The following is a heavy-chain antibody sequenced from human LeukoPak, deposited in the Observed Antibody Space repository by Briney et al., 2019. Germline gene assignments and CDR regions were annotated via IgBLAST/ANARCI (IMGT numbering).Heavy chain of an antibody. CDR1: GLPVSSNY. V-gene: IGHV3-53*01. J-gene: IGHJ4*02. D-gene: IGHD6-19*01. CDR2: IYSGGST. Sequence: GGSLRLSCAASGLPVSSNYMSWVRQAPGKGLGWASIIYSGGSTYYVDSVKGRFTISRDNSKNTLYLKMNSLRAEDAAVYYCEKDLEEQWLVRYFDYWGQGTLVTVSS. CDR3: EKDLEEQWLVRYFDY.